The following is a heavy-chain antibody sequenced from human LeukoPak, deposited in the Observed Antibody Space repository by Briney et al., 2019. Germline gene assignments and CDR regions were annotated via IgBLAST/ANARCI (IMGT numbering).Heavy chain of an antibody. CDR1: GGSFSGYY. V-gene: IGHV4-34*01. CDR2: INHSGST. CDR3: ARELCTAMYALHY. J-gene: IGHJ4*02. Sequence: SETLSLTCAVYGGSFSGYYWSWIRQPPGKGLEWIGEINHSGSTNYNPSLKSRVTISVDTSKNQFSLKLSSVTAADTAVYYCARELCTAMYALHYWGQGTLVTVSS. D-gene: IGHD5-18*01.